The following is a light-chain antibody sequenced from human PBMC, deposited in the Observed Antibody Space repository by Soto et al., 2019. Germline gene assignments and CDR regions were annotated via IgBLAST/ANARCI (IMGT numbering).Light chain of an antibody. CDR3: GTWDNSLNIVV. Sequence: QPALTQPPSVSAAPGQKVTISCSGTSSNVANNYVSWYQQFPGTAPKLLIYDNKKRPSGIPDRFSGSKSGTSATLGITGLQTGDEADYYCGTWDNSLNIVVFGGGTKLTVL. V-gene: IGLV1-51*01. J-gene: IGLJ2*01. CDR1: SSNVANNY. CDR2: DNK.